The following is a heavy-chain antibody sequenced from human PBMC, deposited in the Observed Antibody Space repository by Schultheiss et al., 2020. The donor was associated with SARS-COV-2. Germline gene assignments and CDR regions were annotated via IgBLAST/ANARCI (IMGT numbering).Heavy chain of an antibody. D-gene: IGHD5-24*01. V-gene: IGHV4-59*01. J-gene: IGHJ4*02. CDR1: GGSISSYY. Sequence: SQTLSLTCTVSGGSISSYYWSWIRQPPGKGLEWIGEIYHSGSTNYNPSLKSRVTISVDTSKNQFSLKLSSVTAADTAVYYCASIEPRDGYNFRYWGQGTLVTVSS. CDR2: IYHSGST. CDR3: ASIEPRDGYNFRY.